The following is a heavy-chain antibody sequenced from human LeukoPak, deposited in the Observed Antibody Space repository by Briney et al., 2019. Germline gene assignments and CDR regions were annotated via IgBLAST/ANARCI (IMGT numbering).Heavy chain of an antibody. CDR3: AKDESRTPGNDAFDI. D-gene: IGHD2-2*01. J-gene: IGHJ3*02. CDR2: ISWNSGSI. V-gene: IGHV3-9*03. CDR1: GFTFDDYA. Sequence: PGGSLRLSFAASGFTFDDYAMHWVRQAPGKGLEWVSGISWNSGSIGYADSVKGRFTISRDNAKNSLYLQMNSLRAEDMALYYCAKDESRTPGNDAFDIWGQGTMVTVSS.